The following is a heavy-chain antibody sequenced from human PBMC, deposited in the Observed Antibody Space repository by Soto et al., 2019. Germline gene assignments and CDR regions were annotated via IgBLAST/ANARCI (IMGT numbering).Heavy chain of an antibody. CDR3: ARAVAVPADFDF. CDR1: GYTFTGYA. J-gene: IGHJ4*02. Sequence: QVQLVQSGAEEKKPGASVKVSCKASGYTFTGYAMHWVRQAPGQRLEWMGWINAGNGNTKYSQKFQRRVTITRDTTATTAYMELSSLRYEDTAVYYCARAVAVPADFDFWGQGNLVTVSS. CDR2: INAGNGNT. V-gene: IGHV1-3*05. D-gene: IGHD6-19*01.